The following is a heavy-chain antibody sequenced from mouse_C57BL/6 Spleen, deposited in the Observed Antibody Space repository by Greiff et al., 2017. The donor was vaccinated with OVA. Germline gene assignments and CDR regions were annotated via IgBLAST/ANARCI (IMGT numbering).Heavy chain of an antibody. CDR1: GYTFTSYG. CDR2: IYPRSGNT. D-gene: IGHD2-4*01. J-gene: IGHJ1*03. Sequence: QVQLQQSGAELARPGASVKLSCKASGYTFTSYGISWVKQRTGQGLEWIGEIYPRSGNTYYNEKFKGKATLTADKSSSTAYMELRSLTSEDSAVYFCARHYDYVGGYWYFDVWGTGTTVTVSS. CDR3: ARHYDYVGGYWYFDV. V-gene: IGHV1-81*01.